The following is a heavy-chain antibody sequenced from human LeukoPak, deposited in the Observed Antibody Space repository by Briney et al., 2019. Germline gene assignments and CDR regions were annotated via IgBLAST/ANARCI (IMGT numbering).Heavy chain of an antibody. J-gene: IGHJ4*02. CDR2: INPNSGGT. CDR1: GHTFTGYY. V-gene: IGHV1-2*02. CDR3: ARDLSFEDSFDY. Sequence: VASVKVSCKASGHTFTGYYMHWVRQAPGQGLEWMGWINPNSGGTNYAQKFQGRVTMTRDTSISTAYMELSRLRSDDTAVYYCARDLSFEDSFDYWGQGTLVTVSS. D-gene: IGHD3-16*01.